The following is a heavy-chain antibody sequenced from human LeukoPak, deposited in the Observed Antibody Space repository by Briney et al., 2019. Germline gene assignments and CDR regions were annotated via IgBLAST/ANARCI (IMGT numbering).Heavy chain of an antibody. D-gene: IGHD3-10*01. CDR1: GFTFSSYG. J-gene: IGHJ4*02. CDR2: IWYDGTNK. Sequence: GGSLRLSCVASGFTFSSYGMHWVRQAPGKGPEWVAVIWYDGTNKYYADSVKGRFTISRDNSNNMVYLQMNSLRAEDTAVHYCARDQWGARGVIGGYWGQGTLVTVSS. CDR3: ARDQWGARGVIGGY. V-gene: IGHV3-33*01.